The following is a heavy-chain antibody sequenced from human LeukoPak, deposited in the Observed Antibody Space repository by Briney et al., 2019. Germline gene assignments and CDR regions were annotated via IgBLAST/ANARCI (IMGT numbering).Heavy chain of an antibody. V-gene: IGHV3-23*01. CDR1: GFTFSSYA. D-gene: IGHD6-19*01. CDR2: ISGSGGST. CDR3: AKVMRRVAGTGDY. J-gene: IGHJ4*02. Sequence: QPGASLRLSCAASGFTFSSYAMSWVRQAPGKGLEWVSAISGSGGSTYYADSVKGRFTISRDNSKNTRYLQMNSLRAEDTAVYYCAKVMRRVAGTGDYWGQGTLVTVSS.